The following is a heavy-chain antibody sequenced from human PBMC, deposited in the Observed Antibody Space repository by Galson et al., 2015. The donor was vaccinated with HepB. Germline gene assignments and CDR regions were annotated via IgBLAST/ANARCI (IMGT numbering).Heavy chain of an antibody. CDR3: ARDLFGWDYYDSSGVSHFDY. J-gene: IGHJ4*02. V-gene: IGHV1-18*01. Sequence: SVKVSCKASGSTFTTYGISWVRQAPGQGLEWMGWISAYNGKTNYAQKLQGRVTMTTDTSTSTAYMDLRSLRSDDTAVYYCARDLFGWDYYDSSGVSHFDYWGQGTLVTVSS. CDR1: GSTFTTYG. D-gene: IGHD3-22*01. CDR2: ISAYNGKT.